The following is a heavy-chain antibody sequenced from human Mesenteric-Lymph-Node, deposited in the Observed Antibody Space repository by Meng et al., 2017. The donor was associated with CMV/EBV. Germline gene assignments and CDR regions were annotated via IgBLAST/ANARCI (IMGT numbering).Heavy chain of an antibody. J-gene: IGHJ4*02. V-gene: IGHV3-23*01. D-gene: IGHD3-10*01. Sequence: GESLKISCAAYGFTFSAYAIIWVRQAPGKGLEWVSAISGSGADKFYPDSVKGRFTVSRDNSKNTASLQMNSLRAEDTAVYYCASGITINYWGQGTLVTVSS. CDR2: ISGSGADK. CDR3: ASGITINY. CDR1: GFTFSAYA.